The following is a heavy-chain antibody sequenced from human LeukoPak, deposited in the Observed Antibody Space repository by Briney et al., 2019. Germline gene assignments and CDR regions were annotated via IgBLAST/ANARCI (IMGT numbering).Heavy chain of an antibody. CDR3: ARLWFGELLRPDY. D-gene: IGHD3-10*01. J-gene: IGHJ4*02. V-gene: IGHV4-34*01. Sequence: SETLSLTCAVYGGSFSGYYWSWIRQPPGKGLEWIGEINHSGSTNYNPSLKSRVTISVDTSKNQFSLKLSSVTAADTAVYYCARLWFGELLRPDYWGQGTLVTVSS. CDR1: GGSFSGYY. CDR2: INHSGST.